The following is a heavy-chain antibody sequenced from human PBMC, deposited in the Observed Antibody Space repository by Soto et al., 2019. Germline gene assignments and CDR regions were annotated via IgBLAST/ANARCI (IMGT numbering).Heavy chain of an antibody. CDR2: IKQDGSEK. J-gene: IGHJ2*01. Sequence: EVQLVESGGGLVQPGGSLRLSCAASGFTFSSYWMSWVRQAPGKGLEWVANIKQDGSEKHYVDSVKGRFTISRDNAKNSLYLQMNSLRAEDTAVYYCARSARHIVVVTAIQEVGWYFDLWGRGTLVTVSS. D-gene: IGHD2-21*02. CDR1: GFTFSSYW. V-gene: IGHV3-7*05. CDR3: ARSARHIVVVTAIQEVGWYFDL.